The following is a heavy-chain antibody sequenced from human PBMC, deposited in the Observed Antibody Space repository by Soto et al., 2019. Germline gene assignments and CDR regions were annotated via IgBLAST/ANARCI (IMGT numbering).Heavy chain of an antibody. D-gene: IGHD4-4*01. J-gene: IGHJ4*02. CDR1: GDSISSNSAA. V-gene: IGHV6-1*01. Sequence: PSKTLSLTCAISGDSISSNSAAWNWIRQSPSRGFEWLGRTYYRSRWYHDYAVSVKSRIIINPDTSKNQVSLQLNSVTPDDTAVYYCASYRYDYWGQGTVVTVSS. CDR2: TYYRSRWYH. CDR3: ASYRYDY.